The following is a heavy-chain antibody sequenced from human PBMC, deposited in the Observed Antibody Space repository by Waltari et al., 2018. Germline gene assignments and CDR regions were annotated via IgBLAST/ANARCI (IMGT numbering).Heavy chain of an antibody. CDR2: INHSGST. V-gene: IGHV4-34*01. CDR1: GGSFSGYY. CDR3: VRSLIGYCSSTSCYKTGFDY. D-gene: IGHD2-2*02. J-gene: IGHJ4*02. Sequence: QVQLQQWGAGLLKPSETLSLTCAVYGGSFSGYYWSWIRQPQGKGLEWIGEINHSGSTNYNPSLKSRVTISVDTSKNQFSLKLSSVTAADTAVYYCVRSLIGYCSSTSCYKTGFDYWGQGTLVTVSS.